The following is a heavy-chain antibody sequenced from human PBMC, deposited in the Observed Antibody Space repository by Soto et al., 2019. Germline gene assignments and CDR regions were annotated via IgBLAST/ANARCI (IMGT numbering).Heavy chain of an antibody. CDR3: ARGEQYSGRIFDY. D-gene: IGHD1-26*01. J-gene: IGHJ4*02. CDR1: GDSVSSNSAA. CDR2: TYYRSKWYN. V-gene: IGHV6-1*01. Sequence: QVQLQQSGPGLVKPSQTLSVTCGISGDSVSSNSAAWNWLRQSPSRGLEWLGRTYYRSKWYNDYAVSVESRITINPDTSKNHFSLQLNFVTPEDTAVYFCARGEQYSGRIFDYLGQGTLVTVSS.